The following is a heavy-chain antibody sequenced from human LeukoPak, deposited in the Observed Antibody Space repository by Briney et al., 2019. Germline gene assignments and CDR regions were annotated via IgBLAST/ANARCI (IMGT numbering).Heavy chain of an antibody. D-gene: IGHD2-15*01. V-gene: IGHV1-2*02. Sequence: GASVKVSCKAPGYTFTGSYIHWVRQAPGQGLEWMGWINPNSGGTSSAQKFQGRVTMTRDTSVSTAYMELSRLRSDDTALYYCARETGYCSGGRCYFIYWGQGTLVTVSS. CDR2: INPNSGGT. CDR1: GYTFTGSY. J-gene: IGHJ4*02. CDR3: ARETGYCSGGRCYFIY.